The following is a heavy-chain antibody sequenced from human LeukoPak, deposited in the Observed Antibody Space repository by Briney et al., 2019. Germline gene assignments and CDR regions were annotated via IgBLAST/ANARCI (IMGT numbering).Heavy chain of an antibody. V-gene: IGHV1-46*01. CDR2: INPSGGST. J-gene: IGHJ5*02. CDR1: GYTFTSYY. CDR3: ARDAELLWFGELLYHNNWLDP. D-gene: IGHD3-10*01. Sequence: ASVKASCKASGYTFTSYYMHWVRQAPGQGLEWMGIINPSGGSTSYAQKFQGRVTMTRDTSISTAYMELSRLRSDDTAVYYCARDAELLWFGELLYHNNWLDPWGQGTLVTVSS.